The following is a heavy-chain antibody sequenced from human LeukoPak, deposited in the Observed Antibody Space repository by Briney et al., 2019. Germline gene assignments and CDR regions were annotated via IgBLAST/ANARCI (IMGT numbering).Heavy chain of an antibody. Sequence: PSETLSLTCAVSGGSISSNGHYWGWLRQPPGKGLEWIGTIYYSGSTYYNPSLKSRLTISVDMSKNQFSLKLSSVTAADTAVYYCAVAGTGPTLNNWFDPWGQGTLVTVSS. CDR3: AVAGTGPTLNNWFDP. D-gene: IGHD6-19*01. CDR2: IYYSGST. V-gene: IGHV4-39*01. CDR1: GGSISSNGHY. J-gene: IGHJ5*02.